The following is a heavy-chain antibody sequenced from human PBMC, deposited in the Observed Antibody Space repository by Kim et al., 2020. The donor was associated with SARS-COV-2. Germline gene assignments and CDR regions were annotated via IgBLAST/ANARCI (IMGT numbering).Heavy chain of an antibody. D-gene: IGHD3-10*01. CDR1: GGSISSSSYY. J-gene: IGHJ4*02. Sequence: SETLSLTCTVSGGSISSSSYYWGWIRQPPGKGLEWIGSIYYSGSTYYNPSLKSRVTISVDTSKNQFSLKLSSVTAADMAVYYCARGRFHFDYWGQGTLVTVSS. CDR3: ARGRFHFDY. CDR2: IYYSGST. V-gene: IGHV4-39*07.